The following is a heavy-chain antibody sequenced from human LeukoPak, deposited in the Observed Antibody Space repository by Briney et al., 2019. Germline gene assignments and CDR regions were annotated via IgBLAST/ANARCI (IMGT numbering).Heavy chain of an antibody. CDR2: LSGSGGAT. CDR1: GFTFSSYA. Sequence: GGSLRLSCAASGFTFSSYAMNWARQAPGKGLEWVSSLSGSGGATYYADSVKGRFSISRDNSKNTLYLQMNSLRVDDTAVYYCAKDLLPVGASNYYFDYWGQGTLVTVSS. D-gene: IGHD1-26*01. J-gene: IGHJ4*02. CDR3: AKDLLPVGASNYYFDY. V-gene: IGHV3-23*01.